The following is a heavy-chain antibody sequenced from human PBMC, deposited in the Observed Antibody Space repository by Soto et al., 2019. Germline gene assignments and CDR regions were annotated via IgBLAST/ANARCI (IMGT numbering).Heavy chain of an antibody. CDR3: AKVASGSYPDYYYDCMDV. V-gene: IGHV4-59*01. Sequence: QVQLQESGPGLVKPSETLSLTCTVSGGSISSYYWSWIRQPPGKGLEWIGYIYYSGSTNYNPSLRSRVTISVGTSKKLFSLTVSSVTAADTAVYYCAKVASGSYPDYYYDCMDVWGKGTTVTVSS. J-gene: IGHJ6*03. CDR2: IYYSGST. CDR1: GGSISSYY. D-gene: IGHD3-10*01.